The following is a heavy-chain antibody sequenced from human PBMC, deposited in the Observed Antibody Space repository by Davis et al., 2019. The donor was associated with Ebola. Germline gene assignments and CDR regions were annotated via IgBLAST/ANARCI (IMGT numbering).Heavy chain of an antibody. CDR1: GYTFTGYY. CDR2: IKPNSGNT. CDR3: ARGGIWYYDFWSGYYTRDYYYGMDV. J-gene: IGHJ6*02. D-gene: IGHD3-3*01. V-gene: IGHV1-18*04. Sequence: ASVKVSCTASGYTFTGYYMHWVRHAPGQGLEWMGWIKPNSGNTTYAQKLQGRVTMTTDTSTSTAYMELRSLRSDDTAVYYCARGGIWYYDFWSGYYTRDYYYGMDVWGQGTTVTVSS.